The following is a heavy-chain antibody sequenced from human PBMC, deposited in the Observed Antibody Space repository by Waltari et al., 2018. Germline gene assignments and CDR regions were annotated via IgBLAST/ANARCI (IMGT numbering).Heavy chain of an antibody. CDR3: ARDRSVGYCSGGSCYSFDI. V-gene: IGHV3-48*01. CDR1: GFTFSSYS. D-gene: IGHD2-15*01. Sequence: EVQLVESGGGLVQPGGSLRLSCAASGFTFSSYSMNWVRQAPGKGLEWVSYISSSSSTIYYADAGKGRFTISRDNAKNSLYLQMNSLRAEDTAVYYCARDRSVGYCSGGSCYSFDIWGQGTMVIVSS. CDR2: ISSSSSTI. J-gene: IGHJ3*02.